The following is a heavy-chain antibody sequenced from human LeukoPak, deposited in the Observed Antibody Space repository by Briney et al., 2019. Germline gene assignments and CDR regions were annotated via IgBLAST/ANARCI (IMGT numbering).Heavy chain of an antibody. J-gene: IGHJ3*02. CDR2: ISGSGGST. V-gene: IGHV3-23*01. D-gene: IGHD1-14*01. CDR3: ARGPRGNNWNHLRPGHAFDI. Sequence: GGSLRLSCAASGFTFSSYAMSWVRQAPGKGLEWVSAISGSGGSTYYADSVKGRFTISRDNSKNTLYLQMNSLRAEDTAVYYCARGPRGNNWNHLRPGHAFDIWGQGTMVTVSS. CDR1: GFTFSSYA.